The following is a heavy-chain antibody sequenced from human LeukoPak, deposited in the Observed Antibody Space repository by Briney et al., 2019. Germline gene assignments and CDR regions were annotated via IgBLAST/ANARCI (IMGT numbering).Heavy chain of an antibody. Sequence: PSQTLSLTCAVSGGSISSGGCSWSWLRQPPGKGLEWIGYIYYSGSTYYNPSLKSRVTISVDTSKNQFSLKLSSVTAADTAVYYCARSFEDFWSGSSSWYFDYWGQGTLVTVSS. CDR2: IYYSGST. CDR1: GGSISSGGCS. V-gene: IGHV4-31*11. D-gene: IGHD3-3*01. J-gene: IGHJ4*02. CDR3: ARSFEDFWSGSSSWYFDY.